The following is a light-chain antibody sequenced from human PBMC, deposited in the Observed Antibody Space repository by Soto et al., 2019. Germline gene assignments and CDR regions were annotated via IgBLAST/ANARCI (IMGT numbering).Light chain of an antibody. V-gene: IGKV3-20*01. CDR2: GAS. CDR3: QQYSNSLYS. Sequence: EIVLTQSPGTLSLSPGERATLSCRASQSISSSCLAWYQQKPGQAPRLLIYGASNRATGIPDRFSGSGSETDFTLTINRLEPEDFAVYYCQQYSNSLYSFGQGAKLEIK. J-gene: IGKJ2*01. CDR1: QSISSSC.